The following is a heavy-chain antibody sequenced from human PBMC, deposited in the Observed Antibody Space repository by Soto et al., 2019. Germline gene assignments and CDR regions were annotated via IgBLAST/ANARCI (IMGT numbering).Heavy chain of an antibody. CDR3: AKLWGYYFES. Sequence: GGSLRLSCEASGFTLRNYAMTWVRQAPGKGLEWVSLISANDVGTYYAESVKTRFTISTDQSRNTVYLQMDSLRAEDTAVYYCAKLWGYYFESWGPGTLVTVSS. D-gene: IGHD2-21*01. V-gene: IGHV3-23*01. CDR1: GFTLRNYA. CDR2: ISANDVGT. J-gene: IGHJ4*02.